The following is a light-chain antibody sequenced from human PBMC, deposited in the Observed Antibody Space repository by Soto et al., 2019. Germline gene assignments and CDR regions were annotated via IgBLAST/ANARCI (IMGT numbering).Light chain of an antibody. CDR2: WAS. J-gene: IGKJ4*01. CDR3: QQYYTTPLT. CDR1: QSVLYSSNNKNY. V-gene: IGKV4-1*01. Sequence: DIVMTQSPDSLAVSLGERATINCKSRQSVLYSSNNKNYLAWYQLKPGQPPKLLIYWASTRESGVPDRFSGSGSGTDFTLAISSLQAEDVAVYYCQQYYTTPLTFGGGTKVDIK.